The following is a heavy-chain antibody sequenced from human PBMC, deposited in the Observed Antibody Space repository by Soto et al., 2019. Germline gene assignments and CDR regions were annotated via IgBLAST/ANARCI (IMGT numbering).Heavy chain of an antibody. CDR2: MNPNSGKT. Sequence: ALMEGSRTASGYTPTSYYINGVRAAPRQRPEWVGWMNPNSGKTGYAQKFQDRVTMTKNTSISTADMELSNLRSEDTAGYYCARVRYDFWSGYSVYYGMDVLGRVTRVNFCS. V-gene: IGHV1-8*01. CDR3: ARVRYDFWSGYSVYYGMDV. J-gene: IGHJ6*02. D-gene: IGHD3-3*01. CDR1: GYTPTSYY.